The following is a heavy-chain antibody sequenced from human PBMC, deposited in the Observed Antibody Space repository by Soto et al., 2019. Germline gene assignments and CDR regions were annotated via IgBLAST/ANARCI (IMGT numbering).Heavy chain of an antibody. J-gene: IGHJ6*03. Sequence: QVQLVQSGAEVKKPGASVKVSCKASGYTFTSYGISWVRQAPGQGLEWMGWISAYNGNTNYAQKLQGRVTMTTDTSTSTAYMERRSLRSDDTAVYYCAREGAVVVAASYYYYYMDVWGKGTTVTVSS. CDR1: GYTFTSYG. D-gene: IGHD2-15*01. V-gene: IGHV1-18*01. CDR3: AREGAVVVAASYYYYYMDV. CDR2: ISAYNGNT.